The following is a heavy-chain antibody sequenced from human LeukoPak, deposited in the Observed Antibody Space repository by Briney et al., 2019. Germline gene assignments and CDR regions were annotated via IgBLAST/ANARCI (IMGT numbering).Heavy chain of an antibody. CDR1: GFTFSSYT. D-gene: IGHD7-27*01. CDR3: ARELGAFDI. Sequence: TGGSLKLSCAASGFTFSSYTMNWVRQAPGKGLEWASSISSSSSYIYYADPLKGRFTISRDNAKNSLYLQMNSLRAEDTAVYYCARELGAFDIWGQGTMVTVSS. J-gene: IGHJ3*02. CDR2: ISSSSSYI. V-gene: IGHV3-21*01.